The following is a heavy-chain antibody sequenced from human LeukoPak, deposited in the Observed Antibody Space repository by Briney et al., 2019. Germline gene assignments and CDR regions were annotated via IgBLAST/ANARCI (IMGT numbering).Heavy chain of an antibody. CDR2: IYCSRSN. Sequence: SETLSLTCTVSGGSISSCCWNWGWIRQPPGQGLEWIGSIYCSRSNYSNPSLKSRVTISVDTSKNQFSLKLSSVSAADTAVYYCASSYYDFWSGYYEGFDYWGQGTLVSVSS. V-gene: IGHV4-39*07. CDR3: ASSYYDFWSGYYEGFDY. D-gene: IGHD3-3*01. J-gene: IGHJ4*02. CDR1: GGSISSCCWN.